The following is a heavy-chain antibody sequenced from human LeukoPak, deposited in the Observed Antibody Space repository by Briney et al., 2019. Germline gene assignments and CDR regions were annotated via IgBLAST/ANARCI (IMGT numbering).Heavy chain of an antibody. Sequence: ASVTVSCTTSAYTLSDYYMHWVRQAPGQGREWMGWIRGDTGDTDSPQKFQGRVTMTRDTPSNTAYMELSRLTFDDTARYFCARVRGNSCDYWGQGTLVTVSS. V-gene: IGHV1-2*02. J-gene: IGHJ4*02. CDR1: AYTLSDYY. D-gene: IGHD6-13*01. CDR2: IRGDTGDT. CDR3: ARVRGNSCDY.